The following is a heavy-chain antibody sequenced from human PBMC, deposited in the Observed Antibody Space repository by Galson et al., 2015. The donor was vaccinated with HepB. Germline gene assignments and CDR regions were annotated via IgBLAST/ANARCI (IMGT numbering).Heavy chain of an antibody. D-gene: IGHD3-9*01. CDR3: ARVNKGYYDILTGYFNDAFDI. J-gene: IGHJ3*02. Sequence: SLRLCCAASGFTFSSDWMRWGGQAAGQGLGWVANIKQDGSEKYYVDSVKGRFTISRDNAKNSLYLQMNSLRAEDTAVYYCARVNKGYYDILTGYFNDAFDIWGQGTMVTVSS. CDR2: IKQDGSEK. V-gene: IGHV3-7*03. CDR1: GFTFSSDW.